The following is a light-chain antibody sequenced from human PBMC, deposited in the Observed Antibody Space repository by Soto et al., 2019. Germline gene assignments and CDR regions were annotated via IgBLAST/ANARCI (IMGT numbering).Light chain of an antibody. CDR3: AAWDDSLNGVV. V-gene: IGLV1-44*01. Sequence: QSVLTQPPSASGTPGQRCTSSCSGSSSNIGRNTVNWYHQLPGTAPKLLIYSNNQRPSGVPDRFSGSKSGTSASLAISGLQSEDEADYYCAAWDDSLNGVVFGGGTKLTVL. CDR2: SNN. J-gene: IGLJ2*01. CDR1: SSNIGRNT.